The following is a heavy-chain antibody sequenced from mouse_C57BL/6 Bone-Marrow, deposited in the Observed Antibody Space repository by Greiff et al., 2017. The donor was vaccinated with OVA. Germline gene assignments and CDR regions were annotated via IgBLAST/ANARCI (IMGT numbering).Heavy chain of an antibody. CDR2: INPNNGGT. CDR3: ARPLDYYGSSYWYFDV. V-gene: IGHV1-26*01. Sequence: EVQLQQSGPELVKPGASVKISCKASGYTFTDYYMNWVKQSHGKSLEWIGDINPNNGGTSYNQKFKGKATLTVDKSSSTAYIELRSLTSEDSAVYYCARPLDYYGSSYWYFDVWGTGTTVTVSS. D-gene: IGHD1-1*01. J-gene: IGHJ1*03. CDR1: GYTFTDYY.